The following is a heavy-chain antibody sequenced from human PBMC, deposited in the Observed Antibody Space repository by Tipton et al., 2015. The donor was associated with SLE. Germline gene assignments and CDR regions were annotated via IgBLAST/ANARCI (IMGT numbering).Heavy chain of an antibody. CDR1: GFTFSSYS. Sequence: SLRLSCTASGFTFSSYSMNWVRQAPGKGLEYVSSISGNSVYIYYSDSVKGRFTISRDNAKNSLSLQMNSLRAEDTALYYCVRDDSSKDLDSWGQGTLVTVSS. CDR2: ISGNSVYI. CDR3: VRDDSSKDLDS. D-gene: IGHD4-11*01. J-gene: IGHJ4*02. V-gene: IGHV3-21*01.